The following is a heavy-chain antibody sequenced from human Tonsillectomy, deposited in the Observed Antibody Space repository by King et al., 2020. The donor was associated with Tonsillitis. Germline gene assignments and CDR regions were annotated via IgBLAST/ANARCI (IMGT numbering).Heavy chain of an antibody. CDR3: ARGSGYCSGGSCYRLDYYYYYMDV. D-gene: IGHD2-15*01. J-gene: IGHJ6*03. Sequence: VQLQQWGAGLLKPSETLSLTCAVYGGSFSGYYWSWIRQPPGKGLEWIGEINHSGSTNYNPSLKSRVTISVDTSKNQFSLKLSSVTAADTAVYYCARGSGYCSGGSCYRLDYYYYYMDVWGKGTTVTVSS. CDR1: GGSFSGYY. CDR2: INHSGST. V-gene: IGHV4-34*01.